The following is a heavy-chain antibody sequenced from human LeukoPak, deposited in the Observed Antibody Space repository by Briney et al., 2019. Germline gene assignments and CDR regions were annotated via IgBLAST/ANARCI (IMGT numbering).Heavy chain of an antibody. Sequence: GGSLRLSCAGSGFTLSSSWMHWVRQAPGKGPVWVAHVSPDGNLANYADSVKGRFIISRDNAKNTLFLQMNSLRAEDTAVYYCARDLSFSPDHWGQGTLVTVSA. CDR3: ARDLSFSPDH. J-gene: IGHJ4*02. CDR1: GFTLSSSW. CDR2: VSPDGNLA. V-gene: IGHV3-74*01.